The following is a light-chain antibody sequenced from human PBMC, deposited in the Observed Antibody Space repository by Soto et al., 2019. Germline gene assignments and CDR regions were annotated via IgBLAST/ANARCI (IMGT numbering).Light chain of an antibody. CDR2: EVS. CDR1: SSDVGSYNY. J-gene: IGLJ3*02. V-gene: IGLV2-8*01. CDR3: CSYAGTNNLKL. Sequence: QSALTQPPSASGSPGQSVTISCTGTSSDVGSYNYVSWYQQHPGKAPKLMIYEVSKRPSGVPDRFSGSKSGNTASLTVSGLQAEDEADYYCCSYAGTNNLKLFGGGTKLTVL.